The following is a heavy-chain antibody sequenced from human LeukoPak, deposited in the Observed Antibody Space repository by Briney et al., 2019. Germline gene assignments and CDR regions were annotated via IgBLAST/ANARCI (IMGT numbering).Heavy chain of an antibody. CDR2: ISGSGGST. CDR1: GFTFSSYA. J-gene: IGHJ4*02. CDR3: ARDKSGTSDY. V-gene: IGHV3-23*01. Sequence: GGSLRLSCAASGFTFSSYAMNWVRQAPGKGLEWVSSISGSGGSTYYADSVKGRFTISRDNAKNSLYLQMNSLRAEDTAVYYCARDKSGTSDYWGQGTLVTVSS. D-gene: IGHD5-12*01.